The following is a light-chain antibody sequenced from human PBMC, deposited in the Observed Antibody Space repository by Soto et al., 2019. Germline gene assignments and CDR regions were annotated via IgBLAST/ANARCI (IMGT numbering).Light chain of an antibody. Sequence: DIQLTQSPSFLSASVGDRVTITCRASQGISSNLAWYQQKPGKAPKLLIYAASTVQSGVPSRVSGSRSGTEFSLTISSRQPEDCASYYCQQLNTFPYTFGQGTKLEIK. CDR2: AAS. CDR3: QQLNTFPYT. V-gene: IGKV1-9*01. CDR1: QGISSN. J-gene: IGKJ2*01.